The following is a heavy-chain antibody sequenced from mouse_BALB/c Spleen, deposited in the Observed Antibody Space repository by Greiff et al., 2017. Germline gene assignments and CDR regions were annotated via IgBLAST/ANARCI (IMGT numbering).Heavy chain of an antibody. V-gene: IGHV1-9*01. Sequence: QVQLQQSGAELMKPGASVKISCKATGYTFSSYWIEWVKQRPGHGLEWIGEILPGSGSTNYNEKFKGKATFTADTSSNTAYMQLSSLTSEDSAVYYCARWIFDYYGSSYVGWGQGTTLTVSS. D-gene: IGHD1-1*01. J-gene: IGHJ2*01. CDR2: ILPGSGST. CDR1: GYTFSSYW. CDR3: ARWIFDYYGSSYVG.